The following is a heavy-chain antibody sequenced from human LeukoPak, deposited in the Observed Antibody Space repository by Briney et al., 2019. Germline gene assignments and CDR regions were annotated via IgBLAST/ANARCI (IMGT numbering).Heavy chain of an antibody. CDR3: ASSYGSGSYYNGILDY. CDR2: IKTDGSIT. CDR1: GFSFSVFW. D-gene: IGHD3-10*01. V-gene: IGHV3-74*01. J-gene: IGHJ4*02. Sequence: GGSLRLSCAASGFSFSVFWMHWVRQVPGKGPVWVSRIKTDGSITDYADSVKGRFTISRDNAKNTLYLQMNSLRAEDTAVYYCASSYGSGSYYNGILDYWGQGTLVTVSS.